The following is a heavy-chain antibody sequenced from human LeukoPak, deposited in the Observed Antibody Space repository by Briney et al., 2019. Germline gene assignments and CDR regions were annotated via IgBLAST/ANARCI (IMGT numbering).Heavy chain of an antibody. V-gene: IGHV1-2*02. D-gene: IGHD2-21*02. CDR1: GYTFTGYY. CDR2: IHPNSGGT. J-gene: IGHJ4*02. CDR3: ARDYFLICGGDCYWY. Sequence: VSVKVSCKASGYTFTGYYMHWVRQAPGQGLEWMGWIHPNSGGTNYAQKFQGMVTMTRDTSISTAYMELSRLRSDDLAVYYCARDYFLICGGDCYWYWGQGTLVTVSS.